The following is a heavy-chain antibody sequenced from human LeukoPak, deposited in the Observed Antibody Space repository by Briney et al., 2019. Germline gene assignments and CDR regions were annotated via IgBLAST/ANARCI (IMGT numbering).Heavy chain of an antibody. V-gene: IGHV3-30*02. CDR1: GFTFDDYT. D-gene: IGHD1-7*01. CDR2: SHYDSTTE. Sequence: QSGGSLRLSCAASGFTFDDYTMHWVRQAPGKGLEWVAYSHYDSTTEDYADSVKGRFTISRDNSKNTLFLQMNNLRVEDMAVFYCAKDWNWAIDYWGQGTLVTVSS. CDR3: AKDWNWAIDY. J-gene: IGHJ4*02.